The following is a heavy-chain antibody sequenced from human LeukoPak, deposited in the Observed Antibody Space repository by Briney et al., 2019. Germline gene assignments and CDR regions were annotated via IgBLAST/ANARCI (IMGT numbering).Heavy chain of an antibody. D-gene: IGHD6-19*01. CDR1: GYTFTDYF. CDR2: INPNSGGT. CDR3: ARDRANSGGGNCFDY. J-gene: IGHJ4*02. V-gene: IGHV1-2*02. Sequence: ASVKVSCKASGYTFTDYFIHWVRQAPGQGLEWMGWINPNSGGTNYAPKFQGRVTLTRDTSISTGYMELSGPRSDDTAVYYCARDRANSGGGNCFDYWGQGTLVTVSS.